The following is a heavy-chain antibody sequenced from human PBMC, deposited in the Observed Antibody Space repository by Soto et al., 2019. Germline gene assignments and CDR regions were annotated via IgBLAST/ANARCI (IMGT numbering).Heavy chain of an antibody. CDR1: GGSFSGYY. V-gene: IGHV4-34*01. Sequence: SETLSLTCAVYGGSFSGYYWSWIRQPPGKGLEWIGEINHSGSTNYNPSLKSRVTISVDTSKNQFSLKLSSVTAADTAVYYCARGGGLRFLEWSTYYFDYWGQGTLVTVSS. D-gene: IGHD3-3*01. J-gene: IGHJ4*02. CDR3: ARGGGLRFLEWSTYYFDY. CDR2: INHSGST.